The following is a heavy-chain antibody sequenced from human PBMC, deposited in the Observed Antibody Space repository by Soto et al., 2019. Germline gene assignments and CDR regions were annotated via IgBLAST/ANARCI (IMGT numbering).Heavy chain of an antibody. Sequence: QVQLVQSGAEVKKPGASVKVSCKASGYTFTIYGISWGRQAPGQGLEWMGWISGYNGNTDYAQNLQDRVTLTTDASTSSVYMELRSLRSDDTAVYYCARVDYYDSSCDYGYWGQGTLITVTS. V-gene: IGHV1-18*04. CDR1: GYTFTIYG. CDR3: ARVDYYDSSCDYGY. J-gene: IGHJ4*02. D-gene: IGHD3-22*01. CDR2: ISGYNGNT.